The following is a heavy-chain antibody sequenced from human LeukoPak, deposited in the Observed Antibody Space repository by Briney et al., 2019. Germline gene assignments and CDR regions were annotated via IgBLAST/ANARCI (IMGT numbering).Heavy chain of an antibody. J-gene: IGHJ3*02. D-gene: IGHD4-23*01. V-gene: IGHV1-69*06. Sequence: SVKVSCKASGVTFSSYAISWVRQAPGQGLEWMGRIIPIFGTANYAQKFQGRVTITADKSTSTAYMELSSLRSEDAAVYDCASNSYGGYDAFDIWGQGTMVTVSS. CDR2: IIPIFGTA. CDR3: ASNSYGGYDAFDI. CDR1: GVTFSSYA.